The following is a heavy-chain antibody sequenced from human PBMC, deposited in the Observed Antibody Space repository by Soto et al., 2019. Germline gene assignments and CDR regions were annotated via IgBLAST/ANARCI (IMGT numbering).Heavy chain of an antibody. V-gene: IGHV3-23*01. J-gene: IGHJ4*02. D-gene: IGHD1-26*01. CDR1: GSTFSSYA. Sequence: EVQLLESGGGLVQPGGSLRLSCAASGSTFSSYAMSWVRQAPGKWMEWVSDISGSGGSTYYADSVKGQFTISRDNSKSTLYPQMNSLRADDTAVYYCAKVLEVGATAYYFDDWGQGTLVTVSS. CDR2: ISGSGGST. CDR3: AKVLEVGATAYYFDD.